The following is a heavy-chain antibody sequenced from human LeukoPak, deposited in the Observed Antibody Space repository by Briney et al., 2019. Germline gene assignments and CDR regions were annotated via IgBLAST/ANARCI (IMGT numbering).Heavy chain of an antibody. D-gene: IGHD6-13*01. CDR3: ARDSGSSWREGLNY. CDR2: ISSSSDYI. V-gene: IGHV3-21*01. Sequence: KPGGSLRLSCAASRFTVSSNYMSWVRQAPGKGLEWVSSISSSSDYIYYADSVKGRFTISRDNAKNSLFLQMNSLRVEDSAVYYCARDSGSSWREGLNYWGQGTLVTVSS. J-gene: IGHJ4*02. CDR1: RFTVSSNY.